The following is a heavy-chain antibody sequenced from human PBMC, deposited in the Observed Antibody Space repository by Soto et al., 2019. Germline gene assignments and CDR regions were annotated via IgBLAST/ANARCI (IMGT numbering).Heavy chain of an antibody. CDR1: GYTFTGYY. D-gene: IGHD3-10*01. V-gene: IGHV1-2*02. CDR3: ARDGIWFGVPYAMDV. Sequence: ASVKVSCKASGYTFTGYYMHWVRQAPGQGLEWMGWINPNSGGTNYAQKFQGRVTMTRDTSISTAYMELSRLRSDDTAVYYCARDGIWFGVPYAMDVWGQGSTVAVFS. J-gene: IGHJ6*02. CDR2: INPNSGGT.